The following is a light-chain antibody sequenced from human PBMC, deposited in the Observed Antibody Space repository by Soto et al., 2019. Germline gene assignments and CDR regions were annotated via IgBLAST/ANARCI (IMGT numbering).Light chain of an antibody. CDR3: QQVKTYPRT. J-gene: IGKJ4*01. Sequence: VIWMTQSPSLLFASTGDSVTISSRMSQGISRYLAWYQQKPGKPPKLXIYEESTLPSGVPSRFSGRKSGTHFTLTIDSLQPEDFATYYCQQVKTYPRTFGEGTQVDIK. CDR2: EES. V-gene: IGKV1D-8*03. CDR1: QGISRY.